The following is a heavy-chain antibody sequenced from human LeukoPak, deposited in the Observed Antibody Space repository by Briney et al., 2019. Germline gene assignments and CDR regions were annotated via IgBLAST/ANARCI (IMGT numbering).Heavy chain of an antibody. V-gene: IGHV3-21*01. J-gene: IGHJ3*02. CDR2: ISSSSSCI. D-gene: IGHD4-17*01. CDR1: GFTFSSYS. CDR3: ARATARPPKAFDI. Sequence: GGSLRLSCAASGFTFSSYSMNWVRQAPGKGLEWVSSISSSSSCIYYADSVKGRFTISRDNAKNSLYLQMNSLRAEDTAVYYCARATARPPKAFDIWGQGTMVTVSS.